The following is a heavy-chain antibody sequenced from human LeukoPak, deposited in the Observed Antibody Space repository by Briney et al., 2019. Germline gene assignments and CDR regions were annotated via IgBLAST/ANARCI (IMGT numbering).Heavy chain of an antibody. CDR2: IYYSGST. CDR3: ARTAYGSGSYYKGPNAFDI. J-gene: IGHJ3*02. V-gene: IGHV4-30-4*08. CDR1: GGSISSGDYY. D-gene: IGHD3-10*01. Sequence: PSQTPSLTCTVSGGSISSGDYYGSWIRQPPGKGLEWIGYIYYSGSTYYNPSLKSRVTISVDTSKNQFSLKLSSVTAADTAVYYCARTAYGSGSYYKGPNAFDIWGQGTMVTVSS.